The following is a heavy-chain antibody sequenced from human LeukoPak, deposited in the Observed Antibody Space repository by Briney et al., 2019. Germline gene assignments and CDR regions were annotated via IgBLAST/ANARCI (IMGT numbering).Heavy chain of an antibody. J-gene: IGHJ4*02. V-gene: IGHV3-21*01. CDR2: ISSSSSYI. CDR3: ARHQEGYSSGWYPGDY. D-gene: IGHD6-19*01. CDR1: GFTFMSYA. Sequence: GRSLRLSCAASGFTFMSYAMHWVRQAPGKGLEWVSSISSSSSYIYYADSVKGRFTISRDNAKNSLYLQMNSLRAEDTAVYYCARHQEGYSSGWYPGDYWGQGTLVTVSS.